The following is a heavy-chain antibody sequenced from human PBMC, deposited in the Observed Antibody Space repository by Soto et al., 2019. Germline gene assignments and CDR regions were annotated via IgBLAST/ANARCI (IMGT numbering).Heavy chain of an antibody. J-gene: IGHJ4*02. D-gene: IGHD1-7*01. V-gene: IGHV1-69*04. Sequence: SVKVSCKASGGTFSIYTISWVRQAPGQGLEWMGRIIPILGVANYAQKFQGRVTITADKSTSTAYMELSSLRSEDTAVYYCARDPGTTKSPDDYWGQGTLVTVSS. CDR3: ARDPGTTKSPDDY. CDR2: IIPILGVA. CDR1: GGTFSIYT.